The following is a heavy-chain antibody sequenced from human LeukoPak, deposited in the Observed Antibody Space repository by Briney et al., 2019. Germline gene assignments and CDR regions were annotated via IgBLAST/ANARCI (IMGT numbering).Heavy chain of an antibody. CDR3: ASTRYCSGGSCYPLYYYYYGMDV. Sequence: ASVKVSCKVSGYTLTELSMHWVRQAPGKGLEWMGGFDPEDGETIYAQKFQGRVTMTEDTSTDTAYMELSSLRSEDTAVYYCASTRYCSGGSCYPLYYYYYGMDVWGQGTTVTVSS. CDR2: FDPEDGET. D-gene: IGHD2-15*01. J-gene: IGHJ6*02. CDR1: GYTLTELS. V-gene: IGHV1-24*01.